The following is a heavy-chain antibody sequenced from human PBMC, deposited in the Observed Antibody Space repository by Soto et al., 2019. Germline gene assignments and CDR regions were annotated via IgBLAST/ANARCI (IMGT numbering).Heavy chain of an antibody. Sequence: QITLKESGPTLVKPTQTLTLTCTFSGFSLSTSGVGVGWIRQPPGKALEWLALIYWDDDKRYSPSLKSRLTITKDTSKNQVVLTMTNIDPVDTATYYCAHRTRTYYYGSGCYVVWGQGTTVTVSS. J-gene: IGHJ6*02. CDR3: AHRTRTYYYGSGCYVV. V-gene: IGHV2-5*02. D-gene: IGHD3-10*01. CDR2: IYWDDDK. CDR1: GFSLSTSGVG.